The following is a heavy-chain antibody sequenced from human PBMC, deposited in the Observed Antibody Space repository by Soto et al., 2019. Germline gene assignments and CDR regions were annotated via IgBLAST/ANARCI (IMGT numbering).Heavy chain of an antibody. CDR1: GGSISSSNW. V-gene: IGHV4-4*02. CDR2: IYHSGST. D-gene: IGHD2-21*02. J-gene: IGHJ5*02. CDR3: ARDVAYCGGDCYSRWFDP. Sequence: QVQLQESGPGLVKPSGTLSLTCAVSGGSISSSNWWSWVRQPPGKGLEWIGEIYHSGSTNYNPSLKSRVTISVDKSKNQFYLKLSSVTAADTAVYYCARDVAYCGGDCYSRWFDPWGQGTLVTVSS.